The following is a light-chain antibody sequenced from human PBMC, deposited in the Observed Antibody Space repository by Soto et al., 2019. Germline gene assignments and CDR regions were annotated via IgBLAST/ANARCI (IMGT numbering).Light chain of an antibody. J-gene: IGKJ3*01. CDR1: QSISYTSNNKTY. CDR3: QQYYDSTFT. V-gene: IGKV4-1*01. CDR2: WAS. Sequence: DIVMTQFPGSLALSLGERAIINCKSSQSISYTSNNKTYLAWFQQRPSQPPKLIIYWASIRESGVPGRLSGSGSGTEFTLTISSLQAEDVALYYCQQYYDSTFTFGPGTKVDIX.